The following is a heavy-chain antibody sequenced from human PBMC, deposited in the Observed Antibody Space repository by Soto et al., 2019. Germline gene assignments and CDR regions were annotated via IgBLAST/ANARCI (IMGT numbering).Heavy chain of an antibody. Sequence: ASVKVSCKASGGTFSSYAISWVRQAPGQGLEWMGGIIPIFGTANYAQKFQGRVTITADESTSTAYMELSSLRSEDTAVYYCARVQGDMVRGVITAFDIWGQGTMVTVSS. CDR1: GGTFSSYA. D-gene: IGHD3-10*01. CDR3: ARVQGDMVRGVITAFDI. CDR2: IIPIFGTA. J-gene: IGHJ3*02. V-gene: IGHV1-69*13.